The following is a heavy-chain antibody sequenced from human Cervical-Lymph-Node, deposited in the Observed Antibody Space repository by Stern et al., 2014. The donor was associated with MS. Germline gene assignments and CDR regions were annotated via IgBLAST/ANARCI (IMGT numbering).Heavy chain of an antibody. V-gene: IGHV1-18*04. D-gene: IGHD1-26*01. J-gene: IGHJ6*02. CDR1: GYTFTSYG. Sequence: QVQLVQSGAEVKKPGASGKVSCKASGYTFTSYGISWVRQAPGQGLEWMGWISAYNGNTNYAQKLQGRVTMTTDTSTSTAYMELRSLRSDDTAVYYCARDRGRVGATRVYYYYGMDVWGQGTTVTVSS. CDR3: ARDRGRVGATRVYYYYGMDV. CDR2: ISAYNGNT.